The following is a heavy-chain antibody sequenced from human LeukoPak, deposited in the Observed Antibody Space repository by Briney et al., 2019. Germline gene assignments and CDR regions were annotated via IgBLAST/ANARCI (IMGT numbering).Heavy chain of an antibody. CDR1: GGSISSYY. V-gene: IGHV4-4*07. CDR3: ARDNPGYYDSSGYIFDY. CDR2: IYTSGST. J-gene: IGHJ4*02. Sequence: PSETLSLTCTVSGGSISSYYWSWIRQPAGKGLEWIGRIYTSGSTNYNPSLKSRVTMSVDTSKNQFSLKLSSVAAADTAVYYCARDNPGYYDSSGYIFDYWGQGTLVTVSS. D-gene: IGHD3-22*01.